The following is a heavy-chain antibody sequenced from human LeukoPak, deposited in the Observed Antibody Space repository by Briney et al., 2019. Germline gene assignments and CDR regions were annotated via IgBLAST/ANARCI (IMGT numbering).Heavy chain of an antibody. D-gene: IGHD2-15*01. CDR1: GGSISSYY. CDR3: ARCLPYCSGGSCYVD. CDR2: IYYSGST. V-gene: IGHV4-59*01. J-gene: IGHJ4*02. Sequence: SETLSLTCTVSGGSISSYYWSWIRQPPGKGLEWIGYIYYSGSTNYNPSLKSRVTISVDTSKNEFSLKLSSVTAADTAVYCCARCLPYCSGGSCYVDWGQGTLVTVSS.